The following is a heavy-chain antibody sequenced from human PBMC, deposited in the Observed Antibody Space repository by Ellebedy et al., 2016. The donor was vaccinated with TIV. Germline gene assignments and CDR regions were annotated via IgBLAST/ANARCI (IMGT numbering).Heavy chain of an antibody. D-gene: IGHD6-19*01. CDR1: GFTFNNYW. CDR3: GRGYSFGSGSAGY. V-gene: IGHV3-74*01. CDR2: VSSDGSVT. J-gene: IGHJ4*02. Sequence: GGSLSLSXAASGFTFNNYWMYWVRQAPGKGLEWVAHVSSDGSVTGYADSVKGRVTISRDNAENTLHLQLNRLRVEDTAVYYCGRGYSFGSGSAGYWGQGTQVTVSS.